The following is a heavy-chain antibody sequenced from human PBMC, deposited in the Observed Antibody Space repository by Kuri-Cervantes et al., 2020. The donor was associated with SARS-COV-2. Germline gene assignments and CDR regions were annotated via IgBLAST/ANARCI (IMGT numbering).Heavy chain of an antibody. CDR2: ISGSGGST. D-gene: IGHD2-2*01. J-gene: IGHJ6*02. CDR3: AKEGRVPAARYYYYGMDV. CDR1: GFTFSNAW. V-gene: IGHV3-23*01. Sequence: ETLSLTCAASGFTFSNAWMSWVRQAPGKGLEWVSAISGSGGSTYYADSVKGRFTISRDNSKNTLYLQMNSLRAEDTAVYYCAKEGRVPAARYYYYGMDVWGQGTTVTVSS.